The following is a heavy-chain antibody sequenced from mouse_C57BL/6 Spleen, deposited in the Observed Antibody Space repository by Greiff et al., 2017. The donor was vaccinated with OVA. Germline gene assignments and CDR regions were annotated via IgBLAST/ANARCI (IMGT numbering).Heavy chain of an antibody. CDR1: GYAFSSSW. J-gene: IGHJ2*01. D-gene: IGHD4-1*02. V-gene: IGHV1-82*01. CDR3: AQLLDY. Sequence: QVQLQQSGPELVKPGASVKISCKASGYAFSSSWMNWVKQRPGQGLEWIGRIYPGDGDTNYNGKFKGKATLTADKSSSTAYMQLSSLTSEDSAVYFCAQLLDYWGQGTTLTVSS. CDR2: IYPGDGDT.